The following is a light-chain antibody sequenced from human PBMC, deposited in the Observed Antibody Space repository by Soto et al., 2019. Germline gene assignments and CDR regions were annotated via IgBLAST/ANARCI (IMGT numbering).Light chain of an antibody. J-gene: IGLJ1*01. Sequence: QSVLTQPPSVSGAPGQRVTISCTGSSSNIGANYDVHWYQHLPGTAPKLLIYTNSNRPSGVPDRFSGSKSGTSASLAITGLQAEDEADYYCQSYDSSLSGYVVGTGTQLTVL. V-gene: IGLV1-40*01. CDR2: TNS. CDR3: QSYDSSLSGYV. CDR1: SSNIGANYD.